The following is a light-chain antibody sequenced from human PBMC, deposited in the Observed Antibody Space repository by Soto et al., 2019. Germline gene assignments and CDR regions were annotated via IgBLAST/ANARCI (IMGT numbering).Light chain of an antibody. V-gene: IGKV1-39*01. CDR1: QSINTF. J-gene: IGKJ5*01. Sequence: DIQLTQSPSSLSASVGDRVTITYRASQSINTFLNWYRLKPGKAPNLLIASASNLETGVPSRFSGSGSGTDFTLTISSLQPEDFATYYCQQTYTTPITFGQGTRLEI. CDR2: SAS. CDR3: QQTYTTPIT.